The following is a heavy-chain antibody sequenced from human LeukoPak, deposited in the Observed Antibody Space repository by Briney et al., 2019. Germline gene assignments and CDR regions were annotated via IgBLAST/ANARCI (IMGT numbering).Heavy chain of an antibody. D-gene: IGHD3-22*01. J-gene: IGHJ4*02. CDR2: IYYGGST. CDR3: ARAYHYDSSGYYFDY. CDR1: GGSISSYY. Sequence: PSETLSLTCTVSGGSISSYYWSWIRQPPGKGLEWIGYIYYGGSTNYNPSLKSRVTISVDTSKNQFSLKLSSVTAADTAVYYCARAYHYDSSGYYFDYWGQGTLVTVSS. V-gene: IGHV4-59*01.